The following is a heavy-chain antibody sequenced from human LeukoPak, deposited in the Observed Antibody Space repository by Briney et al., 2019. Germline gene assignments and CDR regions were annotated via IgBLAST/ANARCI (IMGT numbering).Heavy chain of an antibody. CDR2: ISGSGGST. V-gene: IGHV3-23*01. CDR3: ARDDYGDYAAEGMDV. Sequence: GGSLRLSCAASGFTFSSYAMSWVRQAPGKGLEWVSAISGSGGSTYYADSVKGRFTISRDNAKNSLYLQMNSLRAEDTAVYYCARDDYGDYAAEGMDVWGQGTTVTVSS. J-gene: IGHJ6*02. CDR1: GFTFSSYA. D-gene: IGHD4-17*01.